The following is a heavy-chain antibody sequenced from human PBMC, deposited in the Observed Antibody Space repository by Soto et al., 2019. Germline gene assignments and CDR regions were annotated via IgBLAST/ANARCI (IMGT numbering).Heavy chain of an antibody. CDR1: GYIFNSVG. CDR3: ARDLNWDNLLGFDS. V-gene: IGHV1-18*04. J-gene: IGHJ4*02. D-gene: IGHD1-1*01. Sequence: QLVQSGDEVKKPGASVKVSCRASGYIFNSVGISWLRQVPGQGLEWMGWVSTYSEHTKSVQKFQDRLILTADTSTSTVYMELRSLRSDDTAVYYCARDLNWDNLLGFDSWGQGTLVTVSS. CDR2: VSTYSEHT.